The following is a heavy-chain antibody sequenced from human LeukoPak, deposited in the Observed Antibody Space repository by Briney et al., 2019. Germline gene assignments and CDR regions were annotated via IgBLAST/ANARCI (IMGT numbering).Heavy chain of an antibody. Sequence: ASVKVSCKASGYTFTSYDINWVRQATGQGLEWMGWMNPNSGNTGYAQKFQGRVTMTRNTAINTAYMELSSLRSEDTAVYYCARIRGYDGAFDIWGQGTMVTVSS. J-gene: IGHJ3*02. V-gene: IGHV1-8*01. CDR1: GYTFTSYD. CDR2: MNPNSGNT. CDR3: ARIRGYDGAFDI. D-gene: IGHD5-12*01.